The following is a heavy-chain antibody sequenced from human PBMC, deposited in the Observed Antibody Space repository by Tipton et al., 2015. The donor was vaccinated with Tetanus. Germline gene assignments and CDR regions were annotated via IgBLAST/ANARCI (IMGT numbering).Heavy chain of an antibody. CDR2: IYTSGST. V-gene: IGHV4-4*07. CDR3: ARGGYCSSTSCYMTFDY. CDR1: GGSISSYY. Sequence: LRLSCTVSGGSISSYYWSWIRQPAGKGLEWIGRIYTSGSTNYNPSLKSRVTISVDTSKNQFSLKLSSVTAADTAVYYCARGGYCSSTSCYMTFDYWGQGTLVTVSS. J-gene: IGHJ4*02. D-gene: IGHD2-2*02.